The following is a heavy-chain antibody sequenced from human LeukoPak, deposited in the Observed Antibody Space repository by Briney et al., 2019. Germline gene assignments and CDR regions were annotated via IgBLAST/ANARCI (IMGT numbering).Heavy chain of an antibody. D-gene: IGHD3-10*01. CDR1: GFVFSTYA. V-gene: IGHV3-23*01. Sequence: GGSLRLSCAASGFVFSTYAMNWVRQAPGKGLEWVSAMSGSGGNTYYADSVRGRFTVSRDNSRNTLYLQMNSLRVEDTAVYYCAKVHYGSGSFYCHYYGMDVWGQGTTVTVSS. CDR2: MSGSGGNT. J-gene: IGHJ6*02. CDR3: AKVHYGSGSFYCHYYGMDV.